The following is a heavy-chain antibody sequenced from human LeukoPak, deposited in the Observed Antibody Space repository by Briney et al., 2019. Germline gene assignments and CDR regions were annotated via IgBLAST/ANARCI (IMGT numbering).Heavy chain of an antibody. D-gene: IGHD5-18*01. CDR1: GGSFSGYY. CDR2: INHSGST. Sequence: SETLSLTCAVYGGSFSGYYWSWIRQPPGKGLEWIGEINHSGSTNYNPSLKSRATISVDTSKNQFSLKLSSVTAAGTAVYYCARSYSYGHFDYWGQGTLVTVSS. J-gene: IGHJ4*02. CDR3: ARSYSYGHFDY. V-gene: IGHV4-34*01.